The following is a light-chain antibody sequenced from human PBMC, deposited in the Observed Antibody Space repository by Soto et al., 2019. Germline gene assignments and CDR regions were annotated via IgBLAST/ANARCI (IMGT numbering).Light chain of an antibody. Sequence: EFVLTQSPGTLSLSPGERSTPSCRASQTVRNNYLAWYQQKPGQAPRLLIYDASSRATGIPDRFSGGGSGTEFTLTISSLQSEDFAEYHCQQYNNWPQTFGQGTKVDIK. CDR1: QTVRNNY. CDR3: QQYNNWPQT. J-gene: IGKJ1*01. CDR2: DAS. V-gene: IGKV3-20*01.